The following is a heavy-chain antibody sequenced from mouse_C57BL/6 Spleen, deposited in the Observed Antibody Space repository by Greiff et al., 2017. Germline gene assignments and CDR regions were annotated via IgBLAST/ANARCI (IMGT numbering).Heavy chain of an antibody. Sequence: EVQGVESGGGLVKPGGSLKLSCAASGFTFSSYSMSWVRQTPGKRLEWVATISDGGSYTYYPDNVKGRFTISRDNAKNNLYLQMSHLKSEDTAMYYCARDDYGSSSWFAYWGQGTLVTVAT. CDR1: GFTFSSYS. CDR3: ARDDYGSSSWFAY. D-gene: IGHD1-1*01. J-gene: IGHJ3*01. V-gene: IGHV5-4*01. CDR2: ISDGGSYT.